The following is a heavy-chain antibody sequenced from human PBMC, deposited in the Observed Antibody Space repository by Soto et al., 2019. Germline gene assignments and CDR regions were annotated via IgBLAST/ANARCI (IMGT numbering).Heavy chain of an antibody. CDR1: GFTVSSNY. D-gene: IGHD1-7*01. Sequence: EVQLVESGGGLVQPGGSLRLSCAASGFTVSSNYMSWVRQAPGKGLEWVSVIYSGGSTYYADSVKGRFTISRDNSKNTLYLQMNSLRAEDTAVYYCARDQSSSQLPEYFQHWGQGTLVTVSS. CDR2: IYSGGST. J-gene: IGHJ1*01. V-gene: IGHV3-66*01. CDR3: ARDQSSSQLPEYFQH.